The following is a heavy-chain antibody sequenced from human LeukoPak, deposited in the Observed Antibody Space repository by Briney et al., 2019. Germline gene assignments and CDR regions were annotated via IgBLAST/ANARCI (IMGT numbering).Heavy chain of an antibody. V-gene: IGHV3-30*18. CDR1: GFTFSSYG. Sequence: PGRSLRLSCAASGFTFSSYGMHWVRQAPGKGLEWVAVISYDGSNKYYADSVKGRFTISRDNSKNTLYLQMNSLRAEDTAVYYCAKARDYYDILTGYYYYYYYGMDVWGQGTTVTVSS. J-gene: IGHJ6*02. CDR2: ISYDGSNK. CDR3: AKARDYYDILTGYYYYYYYGMDV. D-gene: IGHD3-9*01.